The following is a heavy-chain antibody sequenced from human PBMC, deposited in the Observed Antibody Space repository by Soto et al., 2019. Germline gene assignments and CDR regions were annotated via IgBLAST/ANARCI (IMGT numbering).Heavy chain of an antibody. Sequence: GGSLRLSCAASGFTLRAYTMNWVRQAPGKGLEWVSSISISSSDRYYADSVRGRFTISRDNAKNALYLQMNSLRADDTAVYFCVRGMNPLFGGQGTLVTVSS. CDR3: VRGMNPLF. J-gene: IGHJ4*01. V-gene: IGHV3-21*06. CDR1: GFTLRAYT. CDR2: ISISSSDR.